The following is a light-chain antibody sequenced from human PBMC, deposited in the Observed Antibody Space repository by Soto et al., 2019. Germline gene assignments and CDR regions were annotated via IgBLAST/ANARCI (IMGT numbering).Light chain of an antibody. CDR3: QQYNSSPT. CDR2: KAS. V-gene: IGKV1-5*03. Sequence: DIQMTQSPSTLSASVGDRVTITCRASQSISSWLAWYQQKPGKAPKLLIYKASSLESGVPSRFSGSGPGTEFTLPISSLQPDDFATYYCQQYNSSPTFGQGTKVEIK. CDR1: QSISSW. J-gene: IGKJ1*01.